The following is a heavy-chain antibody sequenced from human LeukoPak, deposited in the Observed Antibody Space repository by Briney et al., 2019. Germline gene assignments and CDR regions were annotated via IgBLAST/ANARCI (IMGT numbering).Heavy chain of an antibody. V-gene: IGHV3-23*01. D-gene: IGHD5-12*01. CDR1: GFAFSYYA. J-gene: IGHJ4*01. CDR2: ISGSGNT. Sequence: GGSLSLSCAASGFAFSYYAMSWVRQAPGKGLEWVSGISGSGNTHHTDSVKGRFTISRDNSKSTLDLQMNSLRVEDTALYYCAKDIYSAYDLTRAFDFWGQGPLVTVSS. CDR3: AKDIYSAYDLTRAFDF.